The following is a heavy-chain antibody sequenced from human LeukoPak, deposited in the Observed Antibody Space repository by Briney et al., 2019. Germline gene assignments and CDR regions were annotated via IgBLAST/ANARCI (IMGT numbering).Heavy chain of an antibody. CDR1: GFTFSSYW. Sequence: GGSLRLSCAASGFTFSSYWMHWVRQAPGMGLVWVSRISDVGSHTFYADSVKGRFAMSRDNAKNTLYLQMNSLRAEDTAVYYCARVIGAYNLVDYWGQGTLVTVSS. J-gene: IGHJ4*02. D-gene: IGHD5-24*01. V-gene: IGHV3-74*01. CDR2: ISDVGSHT. CDR3: ARVIGAYNLVDY.